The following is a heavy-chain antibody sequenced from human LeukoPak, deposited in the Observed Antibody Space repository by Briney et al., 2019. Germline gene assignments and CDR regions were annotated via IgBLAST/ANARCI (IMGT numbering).Heavy chain of an antibody. CDR1: GGSFSGYY. CDR3: ARDFFALGGVTALLDY. D-gene: IGHD3-16*01. J-gene: IGHJ4*02. CDR2: IKQDGSEK. V-gene: IGHV3-7*01. Sequence: ETLSLTCAVYGGSFSGYYWSWIRQAPGKGLEWVANIKQDGSEKYYVDSVKGRFTISRDNAKKSLYLQMSSLRAGDTAVYYCARDFFALGGVTALLDYWGQGTLVTVSS.